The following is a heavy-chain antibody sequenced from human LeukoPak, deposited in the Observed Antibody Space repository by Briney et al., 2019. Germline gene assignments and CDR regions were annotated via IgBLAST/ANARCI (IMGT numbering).Heavy chain of an antibody. CDR1: GYTFTSYD. CDR2: MNPNSGNT. J-gene: IGHJ6*03. V-gene: IGHV1-8*01. CDR3: ARQGAPGYSSGWFLRSYYYYYYYMDV. Sequence: ASVKVSCKASGYTFTSYDINWVQQATGQGLEWMGWMNPNSGNTGYAQKFQGRVTMTRNTSISTAYMELSSLRSEDTAVYYCARQGAPGYSSGWFLRSYYYYYYYMDVWGKGTTVTVSS. D-gene: IGHD6-19*01.